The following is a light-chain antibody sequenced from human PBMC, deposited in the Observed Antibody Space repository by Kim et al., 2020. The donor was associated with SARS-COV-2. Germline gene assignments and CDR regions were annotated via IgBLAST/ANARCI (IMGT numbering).Light chain of an antibody. J-gene: IGKJ5*01. CDR2: GAS. CDR1: QSVSSN. V-gene: IGKV3-15*01. CDR3: QQYNNWPLT. Sequence: VSPGERATHSCRASQSVSSNLAWYQQKPGQAPRLLIYGASTRATGIPARFSGSGSGTEFTLTISSLQSEDFAVYYCQQYNNWPLTFGQGTRLEIK.